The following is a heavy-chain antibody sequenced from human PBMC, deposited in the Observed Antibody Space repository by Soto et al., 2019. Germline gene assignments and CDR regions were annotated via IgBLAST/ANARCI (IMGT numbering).Heavy chain of an antibody. V-gene: IGHV1-18*01. J-gene: IGHJ4*02. Sequence: QVHLVQSGAEVKKPGASVKVSCKGSGYDFTTYGITWVRQATGQGLEWMAWISAHNGNKDYAQKRQGRFTVTRDTSTSTAYMELRSLRSDDTAVYYCARGRYGDYWGQGALVTVSS. CDR1: GYDFTTYG. CDR3: ARGRYGDY. D-gene: IGHD1-1*01. CDR2: ISAHNGNK.